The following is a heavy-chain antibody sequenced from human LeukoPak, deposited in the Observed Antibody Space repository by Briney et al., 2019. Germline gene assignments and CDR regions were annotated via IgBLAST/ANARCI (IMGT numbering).Heavy chain of an antibody. CDR2: ISGGGGTT. V-gene: IGHV3-23*01. CDR1: GFTFSSYA. J-gene: IGHJ4*02. D-gene: IGHD2-2*01. Sequence: HPGGSLRLFCAASGFTFSSYAMSWVRQAPGKGLEWVSAISGGGGTTYYADSVKGRFTISRGNSKNTLYLQMNSLRAEDTAVYYCAKDRRLRGNVVVVPAAKYYFDYWGQGTLVTVSS. CDR3: AKDRRLRGNVVVVPAAKYYFDY.